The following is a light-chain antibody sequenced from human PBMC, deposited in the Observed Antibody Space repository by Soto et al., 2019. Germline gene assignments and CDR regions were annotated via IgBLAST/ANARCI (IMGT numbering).Light chain of an antibody. CDR3: QQYFSSWT. Sequence: IVMTQSPESLALSLGERATINCRSSQSVFFSSNKKNYLAWYQQKSGQPPKLLIYWASTPKSGVPDRFSGSGSGTDFTLTISSLQPEDVAVYYCQQYFSSWTFGQGTKVEIK. V-gene: IGKV4-1*01. CDR1: QSVFFSSNKKNY. CDR2: WAS. J-gene: IGKJ1*01.